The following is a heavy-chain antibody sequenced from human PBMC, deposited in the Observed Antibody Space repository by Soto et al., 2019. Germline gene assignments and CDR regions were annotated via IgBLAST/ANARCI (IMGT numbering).Heavy chain of an antibody. V-gene: IGHV1-3*05. D-gene: IGHD5-12*01. CDR2: INAGNGNT. Sequence: QVQLVQSGAEEKRPGASVKVSCKASGYTFTNYAMHWVRQAPGQRLGWMGWINAGNGNTKYSQKFQVTVTITRDTSASTAYMGLSSLRSEDTAVYYCARVSGYYLPDYWGQGTLVTVSS. J-gene: IGHJ4*02. CDR1: GYTFTNYA. CDR3: ARVSGYYLPDY.